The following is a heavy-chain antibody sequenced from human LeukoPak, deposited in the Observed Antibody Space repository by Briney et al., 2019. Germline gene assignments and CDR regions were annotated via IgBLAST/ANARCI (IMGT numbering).Heavy chain of an antibody. Sequence: GESLKISCKGSGYSFTSYWIGWVRQMHGKGLGWMGIFYPGDSDTRYRPSFQGQVTLLADKSISTAYLQWSSLTASDTAMYYCARRASSSHDAFDIWGQGTMVTVSS. J-gene: IGHJ3*02. V-gene: IGHV5-51*01. CDR1: GYSFTSYW. D-gene: IGHD6-13*01. CDR3: ARRASSSHDAFDI. CDR2: FYPGDSDT.